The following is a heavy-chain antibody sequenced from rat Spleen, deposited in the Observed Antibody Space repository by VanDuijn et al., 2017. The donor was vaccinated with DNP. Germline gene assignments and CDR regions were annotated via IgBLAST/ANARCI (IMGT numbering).Heavy chain of an antibody. V-gene: IGHV5-7*01. CDR2: ISYDGSSI. CDR1: GFTFSDYY. J-gene: IGHJ2*01. CDR3: ARPDH. Sequence: EVQLVESGGGLVQPGRSLKLSCATSGFTFSDYYMAWVRQAPKKGLEWVASISYDGSSIYYRDSVKGRFTISRDNAKSILYLQMDSLTSEDTATYYCARPDHWGQGVMVTVSS.